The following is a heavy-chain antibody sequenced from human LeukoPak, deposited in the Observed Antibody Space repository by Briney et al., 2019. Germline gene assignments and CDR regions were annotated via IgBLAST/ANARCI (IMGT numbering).Heavy chain of an antibody. V-gene: IGHV4-39*02. J-gene: IGHJ4*02. Sequence: SETLSLTCTVSGGSISGGSYYWAWIRQPPGKGLEWIGTMFHSGRTYYNPSLKSRVTISADMSMIHFSLRLSSVTASDTAVYYCARGEGQKIDSWGQGTLVTVSS. CDR3: ARGEGQKIDS. CDR1: GGSISGGSYY. CDR2: MFHSGRT. D-gene: IGHD1-26*01.